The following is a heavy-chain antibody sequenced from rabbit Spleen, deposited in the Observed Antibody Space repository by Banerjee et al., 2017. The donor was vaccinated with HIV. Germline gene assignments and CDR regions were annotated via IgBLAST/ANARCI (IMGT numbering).Heavy chain of an antibody. Sequence: QEQLVESGGGLVQPGGSLTLTCTASGFSSSSGYDMCWVRQAPGKGLEWIACIYTGDGGIFYANWAKGRFTISKTSSTTVDLKMASLTAADTATYFCARADDSSGWGLNLWGPGTLVTVS. CDR1: GFSSSSGYD. CDR2: IYTGDGGI. CDR3: ARADDSSGWGLNL. J-gene: IGHJ4*01. V-gene: IGHV1S45*01. D-gene: IGHD4-1*01.